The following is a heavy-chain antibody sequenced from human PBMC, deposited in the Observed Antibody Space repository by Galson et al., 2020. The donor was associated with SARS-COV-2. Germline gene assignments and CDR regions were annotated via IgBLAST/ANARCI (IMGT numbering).Heavy chain of an antibody. CDR2: IYTSGNT. CDR3: ARGEFLELDDYGMDV. J-gene: IGHJ6*02. CDR1: GASIRSGRYH. D-gene: IGHD3-3*01. V-gene: IGHV4-61*02. Sequence: SQTLSLPCTVSGASIRSGRYHWSWIRQPAGKGLESIGRIYTSGNTNYNPSLQSRVTISLDTSKNQFSLRLRSVTAADTAVYYCARGEFLELDDYGMDVCGQGTSVTVSS.